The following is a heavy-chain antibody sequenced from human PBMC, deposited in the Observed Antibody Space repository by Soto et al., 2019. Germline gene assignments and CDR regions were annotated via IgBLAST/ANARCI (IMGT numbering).Heavy chain of an antibody. Sequence: GGSLRLSCAASGFTFSSYSMNWVRQAPGKGLEWVSSISSSSSYIYYADSVKGRFTISRDNAKNSLYLQMNSLRAEDTAVYYCARDRDYYGSGSYYNRKERRHRHDAFDIWGQGTMVTVSS. CDR2: ISSSSSYI. CDR3: ARDRDYYGSGSYYNRKERRHRHDAFDI. V-gene: IGHV3-21*01. D-gene: IGHD3-10*01. CDR1: GFTFSSYS. J-gene: IGHJ3*02.